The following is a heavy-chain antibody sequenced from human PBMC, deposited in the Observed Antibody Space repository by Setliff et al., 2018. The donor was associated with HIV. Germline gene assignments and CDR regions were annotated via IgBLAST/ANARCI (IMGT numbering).Heavy chain of an antibody. V-gene: IGHV4-61*09. CDR2: IYTSGTT. J-gene: IGHJ6*03. CDR1: GGSISSGSYY. Sequence: SETLSLTCTVSGGSISSGSYYWSWIRQPAGKGLEWIGHIYTSGTTNYNPSLRSRVTISVDKSKNQFSLKLNSVTAADMAVYYCVREYSGVYPDFSFYIDVLGKGTTVTVSS. CDR3: VREYSGVYPDFSFYIDV. D-gene: IGHD5-12*01.